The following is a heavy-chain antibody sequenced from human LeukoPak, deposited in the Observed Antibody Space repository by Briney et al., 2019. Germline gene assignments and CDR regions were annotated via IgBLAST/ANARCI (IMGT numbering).Heavy chain of an antibody. J-gene: IGHJ4*02. CDR2: TYFRSKWYS. D-gene: IGHD2-2*02. CDR3: ARYTYTFYLDY. V-gene: IGHV6-1*01. CDR1: GDSVSSTSAA. Sequence: SQTLSLTCAISGDSVSSTSAAWNCIRQSPSRGLEWLGRTYFRSKWYSDYAVSVRGPISINADTSKNQFSLQLNSVTPEDTAIYFCARYTYTFYLDYWGQGNVVTVSS.